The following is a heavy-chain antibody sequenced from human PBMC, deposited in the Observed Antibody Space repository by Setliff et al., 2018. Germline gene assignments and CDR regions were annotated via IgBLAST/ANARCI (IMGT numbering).Heavy chain of an antibody. J-gene: IGHJ3*02. CDR3: AGVYGENDLPDI. CDR1: GDSISNYY. CDR2: IYVTEST. Sequence: SETLSLTCTVSGDSISNYYWNWIRQPAGKGLEWIGRIYVTESTKYNPSLKSRVTLSIDTSKNQFSLKLSSVTAADTAMYYCAGVYGENDLPDIWGQGTMVTVSS. V-gene: IGHV4-4*07. D-gene: IGHD4-17*01.